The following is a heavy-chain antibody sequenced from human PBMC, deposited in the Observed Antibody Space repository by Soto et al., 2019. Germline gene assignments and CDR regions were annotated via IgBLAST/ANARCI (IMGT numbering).Heavy chain of an antibody. Sequence: PGGSLRLSCAASGFTFRDYYMSWVRQAPGRCLEWISYSSNSGTFARYATSVKGRFSISRDNANNSLYLEMNSLRVEDTAVYYCARSGDNFHVLDYWGQGTPVTVSS. CDR1: GFTFRDYY. V-gene: IGHV3-11*06. D-gene: IGHD1-1*01. CDR2: SSNSGTFA. J-gene: IGHJ4*02. CDR3: ARSGDNFHVLDY.